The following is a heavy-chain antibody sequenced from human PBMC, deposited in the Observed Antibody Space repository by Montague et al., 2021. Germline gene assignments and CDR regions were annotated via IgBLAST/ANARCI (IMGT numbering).Heavy chain of an antibody. CDR3: ARRLGIRAPCDY. J-gene: IGHJ4*02. V-gene: IGHV4-59*08. CDR1: GGSISAFY. D-gene: IGHD7-27*01. CDR2: IYDSWTT. Sequence: SETLSLTCTVTGGSISAFYWSWIRQSPEKGLEWIGNIYDSWTTNYNPSLKSRVTISAATSMYQFSLLLRSVTAADTAAYFCARRLGIRAPCDYWGPGTLVTVSS.